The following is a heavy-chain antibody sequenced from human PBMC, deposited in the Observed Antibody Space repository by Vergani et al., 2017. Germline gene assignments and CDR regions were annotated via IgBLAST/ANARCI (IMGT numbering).Heavy chain of an antibody. J-gene: IGHJ6*02. D-gene: IGHD3-22*01. CDR3: ARCSVDSSGYLVYYYGMDV. Sequence: QVQLVQSGAEVKKPGASVKVSCKASGYTFTSYGISWVRQAPGQGLEWMGWISAYNGNTNYAQKLQGRVTMTTDTSTRPAYMELRSLRSDDTAVYYCARCSVDSSGYLVYYYGMDVWGQGTTVTVSS. V-gene: IGHV1-18*04. CDR1: GYTFTSYG. CDR2: ISAYNGNT.